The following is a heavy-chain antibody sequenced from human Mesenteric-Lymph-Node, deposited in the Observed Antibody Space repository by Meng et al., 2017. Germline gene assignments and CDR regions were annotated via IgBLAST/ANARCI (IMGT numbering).Heavy chain of an antibody. CDR1: GFTFSSYD. D-gene: IGHD3-16*01. CDR3: ARDIFLAYGAFDI. CDR2: IGTAGDT. Sequence: GESLKISCAACGFTFSSYDMHWVRQATGKGLEWVSAIGTAGDTYYPGSVKGQFTISRENAKNSLYLQMNSLRAGDTAVYYCARDIFLAYGAFDIWGQGTMVTVSS. J-gene: IGHJ3*02. V-gene: IGHV3-13*03.